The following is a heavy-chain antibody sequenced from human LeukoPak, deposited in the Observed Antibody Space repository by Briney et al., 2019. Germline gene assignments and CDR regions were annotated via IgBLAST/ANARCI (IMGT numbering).Heavy chain of an antibody. CDR2: IWYDGSNK. V-gene: IGHV3-33*01. CDR1: GFTFSSYG. J-gene: IGHJ6*02. CDR3: AREYLTIPYGMDV. D-gene: IGHD3-3*01. Sequence: GGSLRLSCAASGFTFSSYGMHWVRLAPGKGLEWVAVIWYDGSNKYYADSVKGRFTISRDNSKNTLYLQMNSLRAEDTAVYYCAREYLTIPYGMDVWGQGTTVTVSS.